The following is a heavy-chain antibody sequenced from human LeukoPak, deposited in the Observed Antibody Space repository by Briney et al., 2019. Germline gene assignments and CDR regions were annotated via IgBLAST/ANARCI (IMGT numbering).Heavy chain of an antibody. CDR2: ISYDGSNK. CDR3: ARQTGTTITRPFDY. J-gene: IGHJ4*02. CDR1: GFTFSSYA. Sequence: GGSLRLSCAASGFTFSSYAMHWVRQAPGKGLEWVAVISYDGSNKYYADSVKGRFTISRDNSKNTLYLQMNSLRAEDTAVYYCARQTGTTITRPFDYWGQGTLVTVSS. D-gene: IGHD5-24*01. V-gene: IGHV3-30-3*01.